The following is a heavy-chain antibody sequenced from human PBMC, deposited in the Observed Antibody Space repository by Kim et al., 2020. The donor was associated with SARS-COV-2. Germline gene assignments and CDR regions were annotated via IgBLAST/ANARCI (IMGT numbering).Heavy chain of an antibody. D-gene: IGHD6-13*01. CDR1: GGSISSGGYY. CDR2: IYDSGST. Sequence: SETLSLTCTVAGGSISSGGYYWSWIRQDPGKGREWIGYIYDSGSTYYNPALKSRVTISVDTSKNQFSLKLSSVTAADTAVYYCARAGGPGYSSSWYGAGSFVDPWGQGTLVTVSA. V-gene: IGHV4-31*03. J-gene: IGHJ5*02. CDR3: ARAGGPGYSSSWYGAGSFVDP.